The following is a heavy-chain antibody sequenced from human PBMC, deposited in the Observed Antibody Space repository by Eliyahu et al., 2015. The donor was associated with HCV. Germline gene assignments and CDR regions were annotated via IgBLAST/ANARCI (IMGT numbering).Heavy chain of an antibody. Sequence: QVQLVQSGAEVKKPGASVKVSCKASGYTFTGYYMHWVRQAPGQGLEWMGWINPNSGGTNYAQKFQGRVTMTRDTSISTAYMELSRLRSDDTAVYYCAREGVPYSSGWYDVGWFDPWGQGTLVTVSS. V-gene: IGHV1-2*02. CDR2: INPNSGGT. D-gene: IGHD6-19*01. CDR3: AREGVPYSSGWYDVGWFDP. J-gene: IGHJ5*02. CDR1: GYTFTGYY.